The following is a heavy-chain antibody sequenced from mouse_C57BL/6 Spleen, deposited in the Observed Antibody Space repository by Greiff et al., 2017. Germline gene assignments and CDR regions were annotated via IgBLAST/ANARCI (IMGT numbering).Heavy chain of an antibody. Sequence: QVQLQQPGAELVKPGASVKVSCKASGYTFTSYWMHWVKQSPGQGLEWIGSIHPSDSDTNYNQKFTGKATLTVDKSSSTSYMQLSSLPSEDSAVYYCAIGITTVEACDYWGQGTTLTVSS. CDR3: AIGITTVEACDY. CDR1: GYTFTSYW. V-gene: IGHV1-74*01. D-gene: IGHD1-1*01. J-gene: IGHJ2*01. CDR2: IHPSDSDT.